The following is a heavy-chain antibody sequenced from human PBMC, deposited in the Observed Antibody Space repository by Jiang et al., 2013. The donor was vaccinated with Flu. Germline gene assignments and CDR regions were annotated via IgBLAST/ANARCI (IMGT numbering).Heavy chain of an antibody. CDR1: GFNFHNYA. J-gene: IGHJ6*02. CDR3: ASYTTRVKIIRGVPTLDGMDV. V-gene: IGHV7-4-1*02. D-gene: IGHD3-10*01. Sequence: QSGSELKKPGASVKVSCKASGFNFHNYAMNWVRQAPGQGLEWMGWISTNTGESTYAQGFTGRFDFSMDTSVTTAYLQISSLKAEDTAVYFCASYTTRVKIIRGVPTLDGMDVWGQGITVTVSS. CDR2: ISTNTGES.